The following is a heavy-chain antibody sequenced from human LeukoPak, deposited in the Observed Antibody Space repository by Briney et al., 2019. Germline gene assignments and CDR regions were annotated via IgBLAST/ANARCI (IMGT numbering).Heavy chain of an antibody. CDR3: ARGGTEEAIGD. CDR2: IYYSGST. Sequence: SETLSLTCTVSGGSISSSSYYWGWIRQPPGKGLEWIGSIYYSGSTYYNPSLKSRVTISVDTSKNQFSLKLSSVTAADTAVYYCARGGTEEAIGDWGQGTLVTVSS. J-gene: IGHJ4*02. V-gene: IGHV4-39*01. CDR1: GGSISSSSYY. D-gene: IGHD5-18*01.